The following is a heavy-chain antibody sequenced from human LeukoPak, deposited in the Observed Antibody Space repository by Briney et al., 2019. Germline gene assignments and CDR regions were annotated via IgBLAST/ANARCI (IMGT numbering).Heavy chain of an antibody. CDR3: AATTTYTAMVIGGY. D-gene: IGHD5-18*01. J-gene: IGHJ4*02. V-gene: IGHV3-48*03. CDR2: ISSSGSTI. Sequence: PGGSLRLSCAASGFTFSSYEMNWVRQAPGKGLEWVSYISSSGSTIYYADSVKGRFTISRDNAKNSLYLQMNSLRAEDTAVYYCAATTTYTAMVIGGYWGQGTLVTVSS. CDR1: GFTFSSYE.